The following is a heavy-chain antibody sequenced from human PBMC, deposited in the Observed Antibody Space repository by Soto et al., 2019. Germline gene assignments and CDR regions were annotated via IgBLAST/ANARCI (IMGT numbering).Heavy chain of an antibody. CDR1: GYTFTSYG. D-gene: IGHD5-12*01. CDR2: IIPILGIA. Sequence: SVKVSCKASGYTFTSYGISWVRQAPGQGLEWMGRIIPILGIANYAQKFQGRVTITADKSTSTAYMELSSLRSEDTAVYYCARASGGFLDYWGQGTLVTVSS. CDR3: ARASGGFLDY. J-gene: IGHJ4*02. V-gene: IGHV1-69*04.